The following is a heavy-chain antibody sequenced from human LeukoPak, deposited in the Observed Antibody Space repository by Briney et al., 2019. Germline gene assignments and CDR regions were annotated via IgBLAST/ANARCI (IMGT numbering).Heavy chain of an antibody. CDR3: ARDGRGVKRDFFDY. D-gene: IGHD3-10*01. V-gene: IGHV1-2*02. J-gene: IGHJ4*02. Sequence: PAASVKVSCKASGYTFTAYYMHWVRQAPGQTLEWMGWINPNSGGTNYAQKFQGRVTMTRDTSISTAYMELSRLRSDDTAVYYCARDGRGVKRDFFDYWGQGTLVTVSS. CDR1: GYTFTAYY. CDR2: INPNSGGT.